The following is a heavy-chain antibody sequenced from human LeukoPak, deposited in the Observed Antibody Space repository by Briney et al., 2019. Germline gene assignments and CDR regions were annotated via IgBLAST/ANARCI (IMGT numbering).Heavy chain of an antibody. CDR1: GFTFSSYG. Sequence: GGSLRLSCAASGFTFSSYGMHWVRQAPGKGLEWVAVIWYDGSNKYYADSVKGRFTISRDNSKHTLYLQMNSLRAEDTAVYYCARGYGSGNDFDYWGQGTLVTVSS. V-gene: IGHV3-33*01. D-gene: IGHD3-10*01. CDR3: ARGYGSGNDFDY. CDR2: IWYDGSNK. J-gene: IGHJ4*02.